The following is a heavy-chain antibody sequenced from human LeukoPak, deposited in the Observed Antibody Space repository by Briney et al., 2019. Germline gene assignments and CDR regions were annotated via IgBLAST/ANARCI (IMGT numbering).Heavy chain of an antibody. CDR2: INHSGST. Sequence: PSETLSLTCAVYGGSFSGYYWSWIRQPPGKGLEWIGEINHSGSTNYNPSLKSRVTISEDTSKSQFSLKLSSVTAADTAVYYCARYSGSSAAGWFDPWGQGTLVTVSS. V-gene: IGHV4-34*01. D-gene: IGHD6-6*01. CDR1: GGSFSGYY. J-gene: IGHJ5*02. CDR3: ARYSGSSAAGWFDP.